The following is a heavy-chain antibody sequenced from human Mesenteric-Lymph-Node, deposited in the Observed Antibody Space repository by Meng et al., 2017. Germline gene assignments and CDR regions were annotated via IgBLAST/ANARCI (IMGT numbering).Heavy chain of an antibody. CDR2: INPNSGGT. CDR3: ARSWNDEFWFDP. V-gene: IGHV1-2*02. CDR1: GYTFTDYY. D-gene: IGHD1-1*01. Sequence: ASVKVSCKASGYTFTDYYLHWVRQAPGQGLEWMGWINPNSGGTNYAQKFQGRVTMTRDTSISTAYMELSRLRSDDTAVYYCARSWNDEFWFDPWGQGTLVTVSS. J-gene: IGHJ5*02.